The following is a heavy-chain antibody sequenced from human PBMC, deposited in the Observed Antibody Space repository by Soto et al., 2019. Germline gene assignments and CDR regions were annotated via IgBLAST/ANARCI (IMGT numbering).Heavy chain of an antibody. CDR3: ATHTSTGYWDC. Sequence: GESQKISCQGSGYTFSNQWIAWVRQMPGKGLEWMGLTHPGNSESRYSPSIQGQVTMSVDKSINTAFLQWSSLKASDSAMYYCATHTSTGYWDCWGQGTLVTVSS. D-gene: IGHD6-13*01. CDR1: GYTFSNQW. J-gene: IGHJ4*02. CDR2: THPGNSES. V-gene: IGHV5-51*01.